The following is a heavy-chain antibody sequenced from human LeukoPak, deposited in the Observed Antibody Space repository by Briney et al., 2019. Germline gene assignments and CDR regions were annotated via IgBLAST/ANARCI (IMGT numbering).Heavy chain of an antibody. CDR2: NYTCWST. J-gene: IGHJ4*02. CDR1: GRSISSYY. D-gene: IGHD3-10*01. CDR3: ARSAWGDYFDY. V-gene: IGHV4-4*07. Sequence: SDTLSLTCTLSGRSISSYYWSWLRQPAGKGREWIGCNYTCWSTNYHPSIKSRVTMSVDTSKNQFSLKLSSVPAADTAVYYCARSAWGDYFDYWGQGTLVTVSS.